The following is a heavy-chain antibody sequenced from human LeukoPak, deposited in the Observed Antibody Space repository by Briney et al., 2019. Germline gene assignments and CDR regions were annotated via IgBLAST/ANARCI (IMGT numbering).Heavy chain of an antibody. CDR1: GGSFSGYY. J-gene: IGHJ3*02. Sequence: PSETLSLTCAVYGGSFSGYYWSWIRQPPGKGLEWIGEINHSGSTNYNPSLKSRVTISVDTSKNQFSLKLSSVTAADTAVYYCARVGARWLQLKAFDIWGQETMVTVSS. CDR3: ARVGARWLQLKAFDI. V-gene: IGHV4-34*01. CDR2: INHSGST. D-gene: IGHD5-24*01.